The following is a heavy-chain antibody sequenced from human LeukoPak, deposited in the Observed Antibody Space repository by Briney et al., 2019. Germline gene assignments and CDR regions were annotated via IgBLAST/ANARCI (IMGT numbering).Heavy chain of an antibody. CDR1: GASISGGTDY. J-gene: IGHJ4*02. CDR2: IYYTGST. D-gene: IGHD1-26*01. Sequence: SETLSLTCSVSGASISGGTDYWGWLRQPPGKGLEWIGSIYYTGSTYDNPSLKSRVTISVDTSKNQFSLKLSSVTAADTAVYYCARRGGSGRAFDYWGQGTLVTVSS. V-gene: IGHV4-39*01. CDR3: ARRGGSGRAFDY.